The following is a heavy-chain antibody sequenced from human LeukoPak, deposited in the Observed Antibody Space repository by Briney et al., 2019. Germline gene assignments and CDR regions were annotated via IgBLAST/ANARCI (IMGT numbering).Heavy chain of an antibody. V-gene: IGHV1-2*02. J-gene: IGHJ5*02. CDR3: ARVAIVVVPAAMSRGGQYNWFDP. D-gene: IGHD2-2*01. CDR2: INPNSGGT. CDR1: GYTFTGYY. Sequence: GASVKVSCKASGYTFTGYYMHWVRQAPGQGLEWMGWINPNSGGTNYAQKFQGRVTMTRDTSISTAYMELSRLRSDDTAVYYCARVAIVVVPAAMSRGGQYNWFDPWGQGTLVTVSS.